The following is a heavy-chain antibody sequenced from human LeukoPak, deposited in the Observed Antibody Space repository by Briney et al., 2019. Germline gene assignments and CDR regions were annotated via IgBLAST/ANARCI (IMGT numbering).Heavy chain of an antibody. CDR2: ISRTSESI. D-gene: IGHD1-7*01. J-gene: IGHJ5*02. CDR3: ARGATDTTRWFDP. Sequence: GGSLRLSCVASGFTFNTYSMSWVRQAPGKGLEWVAIISRTSESIFYADSLKGRFTISRDNAKNSLYLQMNGLRAEDTAAYYCARGATDTTRWFDPWGQGTLVIVSS. CDR1: GFTFNTYS. V-gene: IGHV3-21*01.